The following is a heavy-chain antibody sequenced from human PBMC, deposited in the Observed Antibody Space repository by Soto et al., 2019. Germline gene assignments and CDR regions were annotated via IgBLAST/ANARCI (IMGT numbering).Heavy chain of an antibody. CDR3: ARETKDSSSFDY. CDR2: IIPIFGTA. D-gene: IGHD6-13*01. V-gene: IGHV1-69*13. J-gene: IGHJ4*02. Sequence: SVKVSCKASGGTFSSYSISWVRQAPGQGLEWMGGIIPIFGTANYAQKFQGRVTITADESTSTAYMELSSLRSEDTAVYYCARETKDSSSFDYWGQGTLVTVSS. CDR1: GGTFSSYS.